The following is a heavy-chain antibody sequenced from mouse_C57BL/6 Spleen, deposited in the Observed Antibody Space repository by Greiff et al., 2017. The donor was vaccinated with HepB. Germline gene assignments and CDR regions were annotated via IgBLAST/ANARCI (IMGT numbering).Heavy chain of an antibody. J-gene: IGHJ3*01. CDR2: IYPGSGST. D-gene: IGHD1-1*01. Sequence: QVHVKQSGAELVKPGASVKMSCKASGYTFTSYWITWVKQRPGQGLEWIGDIYPGSGSTNYNEKFKSKATLTVDTSSSTAYMQLSSLTSEDSAVYYCASYGSSYGFAYWGQGTLVTVSA. CDR1: GYTFTSYW. V-gene: IGHV1-55*01. CDR3: ASYGSSYGFAY.